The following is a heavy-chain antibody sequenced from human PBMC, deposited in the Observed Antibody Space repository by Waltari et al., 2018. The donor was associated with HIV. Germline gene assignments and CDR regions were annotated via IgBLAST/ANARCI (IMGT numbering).Heavy chain of an antibody. CDR1: GYTFTDYY. Sequence: QVQLVQSGAAVRKPGASVKVSCRASGYTFTDYYLHWVRQAPGQGLEWMRWINPNSGGTNYAQKFQGWVTMTRDTSISTAYMELSGLKSDDTALYYCARAYLGAAYYFDFWGQGTLVTVSS. D-gene: IGHD2-15*01. CDR3: ARAYLGAAYYFDF. J-gene: IGHJ4*02. CDR2: INPNSGGT. V-gene: IGHV1-2*04.